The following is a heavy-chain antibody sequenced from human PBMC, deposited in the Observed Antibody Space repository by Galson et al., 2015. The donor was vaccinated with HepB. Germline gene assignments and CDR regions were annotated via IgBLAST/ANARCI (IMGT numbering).Heavy chain of an antibody. Sequence: SLRLSCAASGFTFSSYVMHWVRQAPGKGLEYVSAIRSNGNFTYYADSVKGRFTISRDNSKSTMYLQMSSLRAEDTAVYYCVKGFYYDTSGSSEYFHHWGQGTLVTVTS. V-gene: IGHV3-64D*06. CDR2: IRSNGNFT. CDR3: VKGFYYDTSGSSEYFHH. J-gene: IGHJ1*01. CDR1: GFTFSSYV. D-gene: IGHD3-22*01.